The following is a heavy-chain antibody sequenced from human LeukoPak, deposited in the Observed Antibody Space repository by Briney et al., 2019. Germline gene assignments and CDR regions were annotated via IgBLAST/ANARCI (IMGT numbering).Heavy chain of an antibody. CDR1: GGSIRGYY. CDR3: ARDGTIPL. CDR2: IYYSGSA. D-gene: IGHD1-14*01. Sequence: PSETLSLTCSVSGGSIRGYYWSWIRQPPGKGLEWIGQIYYSGSAKYNPSLKSRVIISVDTSKNQFSLKLSSVTAADTALYYCARDGTIPLWGQGTLVTVSS. V-gene: IGHV4-59*01. J-gene: IGHJ4*02.